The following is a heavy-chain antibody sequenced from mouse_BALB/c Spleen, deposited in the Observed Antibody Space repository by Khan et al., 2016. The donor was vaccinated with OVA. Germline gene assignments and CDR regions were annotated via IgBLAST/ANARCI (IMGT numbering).Heavy chain of an antibody. CDR3: IRGAYSGLFSF. J-gene: IGHJ3*01. Sequence: EVQLQESGSEFVKPGASVKLSCTASGFNIKDTYMHWINQRPQQGLVWIGRIDPASANVRYDPKFQDKATLTADASSNTAYLQLSSLTSEDSAVYYCIRGAYSGLFSFWGQGTLVTVSA. D-gene: IGHD2-10*01. V-gene: IGHV14-3*02. CDR1: GFNIKDTY. CDR2: IDPASANV.